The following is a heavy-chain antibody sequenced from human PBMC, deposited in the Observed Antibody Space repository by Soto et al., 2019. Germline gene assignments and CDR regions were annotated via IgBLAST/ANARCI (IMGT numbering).Heavy chain of an antibody. CDR1: GFTFSRHG. J-gene: IGHJ5*02. V-gene: IGHV3-23*01. D-gene: IGHD3-22*01. Sequence: GGSLRLSCAASGFTFSRHGMTWIRQAPGKGLEWVSFISRNGDIIYYADSVKGRFTVSRDNSMKFLYLEMNRLRAEDTAVYYCAKELYYYETGGLDAPGFDPWGQGTLVTVSS. CDR2: ISRNGDII. CDR3: AKELYYYETGGLDAPGFDP.